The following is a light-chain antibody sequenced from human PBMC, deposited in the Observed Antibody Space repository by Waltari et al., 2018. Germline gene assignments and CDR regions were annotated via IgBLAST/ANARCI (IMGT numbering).Light chain of an antibody. CDR2: DAS. J-gene: IGKJ3*01. CDR3: QQYDTALFT. CDR1: QDISNY. V-gene: IGKV1-33*01. Sequence: DIQMTQSPSSLSASVRNRVTITCQASQDISNYLNWYQQKPGKAPKLLIYDASNLEAGVPSRFSGGGSGTDFSFTISSLQPEDIATYYCQQYDTALFTFGPGTKVDFK.